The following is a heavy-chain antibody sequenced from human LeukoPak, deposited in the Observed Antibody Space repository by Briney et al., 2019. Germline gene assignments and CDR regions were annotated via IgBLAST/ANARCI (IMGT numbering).Heavy chain of an antibody. J-gene: IGHJ3*02. CDR3: AREPMRRAFDI. Sequence: ASVKVSCKASGYTFTSYYMHRVGLAPGQGLEWMGIINPSGGSTSYAQKFQGRVTMTRDKSTSTVYMELSSLRSEDTAVYYCAREPMRRAFDIWGQGTMVTVSS. D-gene: IGHD3-22*01. CDR2: INPSGGST. CDR1: GYTFTSYY. V-gene: IGHV1-46*01.